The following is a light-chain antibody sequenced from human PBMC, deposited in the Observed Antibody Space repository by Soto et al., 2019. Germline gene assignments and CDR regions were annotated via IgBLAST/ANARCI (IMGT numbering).Light chain of an antibody. J-gene: IGLJ2*01. CDR2: RNN. CDR1: SSNIGTNF. Sequence: QSVLTQPASASGTPGQRVTISCSGSSSNIGTNFVYWYQQLPGAAPKLLIDRNNQRPSGVPDRFSGSKSGTSASLAISGLRSEDEADYFCVAWDDSLTGLVLFGGGTELTVL. V-gene: IGLV1-47*01. CDR3: VAWDDSLTGLVL.